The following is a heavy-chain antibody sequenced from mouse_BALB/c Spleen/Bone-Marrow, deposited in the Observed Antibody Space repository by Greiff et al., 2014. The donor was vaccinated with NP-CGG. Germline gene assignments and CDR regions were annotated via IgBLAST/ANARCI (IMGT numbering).Heavy chain of an antibody. Sequence: EVQRVESGEGLVKPGGSLKLSCAASGFTFSSYTMSWVRQTPEKRLEWVATISSGGSYTYYPDSVKGRFTISRDNAKNTLYLQMSSLKSEDTAMYYCTRSYYRYDEEAWFAYWGQGTLVTVSA. CDR1: GFTFSSYT. D-gene: IGHD2-14*01. CDR3: TRSYYRYDEEAWFAY. V-gene: IGHV5-6-4*01. CDR2: ISSGGSYT. J-gene: IGHJ3*01.